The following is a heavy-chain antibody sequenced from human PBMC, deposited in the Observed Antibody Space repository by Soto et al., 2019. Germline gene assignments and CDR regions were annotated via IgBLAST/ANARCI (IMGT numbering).Heavy chain of an antibody. D-gene: IGHD5-12*01. Sequence: PSEALSLTCTVSGGSISSGDYYWIWIRQPPGKGLEWIGYIYYSGSTYYNPSLKSRVTISVDTSKNQFSLKLSSVTAADTAVYYCARASKMATNLDYWGQGTLVPVSP. CDR3: ARASKMATNLDY. CDR1: GGSISSGDYY. J-gene: IGHJ4*02. V-gene: IGHV4-30-4*01. CDR2: IYYSGST.